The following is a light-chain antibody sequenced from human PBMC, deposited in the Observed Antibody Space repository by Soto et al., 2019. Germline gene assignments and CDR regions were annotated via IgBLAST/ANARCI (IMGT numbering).Light chain of an antibody. V-gene: IGLV2-11*01. CDR1: SSDIGGYNF. Sequence: QSALTQPRSVSGSPGQSVTISCTGYSSDIGGYNFVSWYQQHPGKAPKFMIYDVTKRPSGVPDRFSGSKSGNTASLTISGLQAEDEADYYCCSYVGSYTSYVFGTGTKVTVL. J-gene: IGLJ1*01. CDR3: CSYVGSYTSYV. CDR2: DVT.